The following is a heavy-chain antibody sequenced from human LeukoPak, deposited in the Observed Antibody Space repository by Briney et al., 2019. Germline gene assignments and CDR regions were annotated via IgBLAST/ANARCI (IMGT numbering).Heavy chain of an antibody. CDR3: ARGPGSYDEFDY. CDR1: GYTFTSYA. CDR2: INAGNGNT. J-gene: IGHJ4*02. V-gene: IGHV1-3*03. Sequence: ASVKVSCKASGYTFTSYAMHWVRQAPGQRLEWMGWINAGNGNTKYSQEFQGRVTITRDTSASTAYMELSSLRSEDMAVYYCARGPGSYDEFDYWGQGTLVTVSS. D-gene: IGHD1-26*01.